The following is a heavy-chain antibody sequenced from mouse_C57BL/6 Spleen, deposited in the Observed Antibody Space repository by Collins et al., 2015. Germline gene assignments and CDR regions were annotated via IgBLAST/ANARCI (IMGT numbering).Heavy chain of an antibody. CDR1: GYTFTDYE. D-gene: IGHD2-3*01. Sequence: QVQLQQSGAELVRPGASVTLSCKASGYTFTDYEMHWVKQIPVHGLEWIGAIDPETGGSAYNQKFKDKAILTADKSSSTAYMQLSSLTSEDSAVYFCARGAMRGYFDVWGTGTTVTVSS. CDR2: IDPETGGS. CDR3: ARGAMRGYFDV. V-gene: IGHV1-15*01. J-gene: IGHJ1*03.